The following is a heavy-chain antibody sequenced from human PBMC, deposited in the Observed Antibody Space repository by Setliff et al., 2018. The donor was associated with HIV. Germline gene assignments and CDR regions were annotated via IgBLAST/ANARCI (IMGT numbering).Heavy chain of an antibody. D-gene: IGHD2-15*01. CDR3: VKGEGLRF. CDR2: IIPILGVA. Sequence: SVKVSCKASRSTFNSHTINWVRQAPGQGLDWMGRIIPILGVANYAQRFQGKVTITTHESTSTAYLYLSSLRSEDTAVYYCVKGEGLRFWGQGTLVTVSS. V-gene: IGHV1-69*02. J-gene: IGHJ4*02. CDR1: RSTFNSHT.